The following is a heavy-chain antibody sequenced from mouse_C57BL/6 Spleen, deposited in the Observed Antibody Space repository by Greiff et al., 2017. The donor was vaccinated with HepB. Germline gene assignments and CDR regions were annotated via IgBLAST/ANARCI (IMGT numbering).Heavy chain of an antibody. V-gene: IGHV1-81*01. CDR1: GYTFTSYG. CDR2: IYPRSGNT. Sequence: VKLQESGAELARPGASVKLSCKASGYTFTSYGISWVKQRTGQGLEWIGEIYPRSGNTYYNEKFKGKATLTADKSSSTAYMELRSLTSEDSAVYFCARGELGQAMDYWGQGTSVTVSS. CDR3: ARGELGQAMDY. D-gene: IGHD4-1*01. J-gene: IGHJ4*01.